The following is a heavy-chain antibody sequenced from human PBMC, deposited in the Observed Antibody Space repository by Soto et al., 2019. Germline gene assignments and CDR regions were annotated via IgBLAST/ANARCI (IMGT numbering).Heavy chain of an antibody. CDR3: AKDRNIVATIYAFDI. V-gene: IGHV3-48*01. CDR1: GFTFNSYS. CDR2: INSGSTSV. Sequence: GGSLRLSCVASGFTFNSYSMNWVRQAPGKGLEWISYINSGSTSVFYADSVKGRFTISRDNAKNSHYLQMNSLRAEDTAVYYCAKDRNIVATIYAFDIWGQGTMVTVSS. J-gene: IGHJ3*02. D-gene: IGHD5-12*01.